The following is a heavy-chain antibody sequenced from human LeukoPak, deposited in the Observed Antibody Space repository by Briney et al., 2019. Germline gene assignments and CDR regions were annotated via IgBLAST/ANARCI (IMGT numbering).Heavy chain of an antibody. CDR1: GYSISSGYY. V-gene: IGHV4-38-2*02. Sequence: SETLSLTCTVSGYSISSGYYWGWIRQPPGKGLEWIGIIYHSGSTYYNPSLKSRVTISIDTSKNQFSLKLNSVTAADTAVYYCARVSDWNDFDYWGQGTLVTVSS. CDR2: IYHSGST. D-gene: IGHD1-1*01. CDR3: ARVSDWNDFDY. J-gene: IGHJ4*02.